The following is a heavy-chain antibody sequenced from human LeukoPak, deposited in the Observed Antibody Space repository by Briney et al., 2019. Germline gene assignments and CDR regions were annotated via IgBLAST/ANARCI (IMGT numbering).Heavy chain of an antibody. CDR1: GGSFSGYY. J-gene: IGHJ6*02. D-gene: IGHD2-2*02. Sequence: SETLSLTCAVYGGSFSGYYWSWIRQPPGEGLEWIGEINHSGSTNYNPSLKSRVTISVDTSKNQFSLKLSSVTAADTAVYYCARGPGGVYCSSTSCYKGKYYYYGMDVWGQGTLVAVSS. CDR3: ARGPGGVYCSSTSCYKGKYYYYGMDV. V-gene: IGHV4-34*01. CDR2: INHSGST.